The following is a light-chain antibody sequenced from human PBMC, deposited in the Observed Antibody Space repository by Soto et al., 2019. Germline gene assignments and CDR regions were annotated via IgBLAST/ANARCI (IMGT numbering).Light chain of an antibody. V-gene: IGKV1-5*03. J-gene: IGKJ1*01. CDR1: QNINIW. CDR3: QQYNSYWT. Sequence: DLQMTQSPSTLSASVGDRVTITCRASQNINIWLAWYQQKPGKAPKLLIYKASTLESGVPSRFSGSGSGTEFTLTISSLQPDDFATYYCQQYNSYWTFGQGTKVEIK. CDR2: KAS.